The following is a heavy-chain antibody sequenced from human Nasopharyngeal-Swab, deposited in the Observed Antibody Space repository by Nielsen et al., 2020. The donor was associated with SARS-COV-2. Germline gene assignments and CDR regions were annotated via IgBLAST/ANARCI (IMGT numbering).Heavy chain of an antibody. J-gene: IGHJ4*02. Sequence: DRQAPGIVLEGFSSISSSSSYIYYADSVKGRFTISRDNAKNSLYLQMNSLRAEDTAVYYCARSITFGGVIAERHFDYWGQGTLVTVSS. V-gene: IGHV3-21*01. CDR2: ISSSSSYI. CDR3: ARSITFGGVIAERHFDY. D-gene: IGHD3-16*02.